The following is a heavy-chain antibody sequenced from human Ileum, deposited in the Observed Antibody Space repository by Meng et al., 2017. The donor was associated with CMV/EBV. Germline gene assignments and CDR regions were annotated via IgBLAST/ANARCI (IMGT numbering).Heavy chain of an antibody. CDR3: VRDAAQWLLDY. J-gene: IGHJ4*02. CDR1: GYIFVNSG. CDR2: IRDVDRFA. Sequence: PAAPLKTTGSQVMFASKTSGYIFVNSGISWVRQVPGPGLEGMGFIRDVDRFADSAQIFRRRVTMTADRSTTTAYMEVRSLGAEATATYYCVRDAAQWLLDYWGQGTLVTVSS. V-gene: IGHV1-18*01. D-gene: IGHD6-19*01.